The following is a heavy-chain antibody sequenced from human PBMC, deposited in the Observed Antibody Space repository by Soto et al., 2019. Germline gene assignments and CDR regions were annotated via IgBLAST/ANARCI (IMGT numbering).Heavy chain of an antibody. CDR2: ISPHSGGP. CDR1: GYTFTGYY. CDR3: AREEQTGANYYLDY. Sequence: ASVKVSCKASGYTFTGYYIHWVRQAPGQGLEWMGSISPHSGGPNYAQRFQGRVTMTRDTSMTTVYMEMSGLTSDDTAVYYCAREEQTGANYYLDYWGQGTLVTVSS. J-gene: IGHJ4*02. V-gene: IGHV1-2*02. D-gene: IGHD7-27*01.